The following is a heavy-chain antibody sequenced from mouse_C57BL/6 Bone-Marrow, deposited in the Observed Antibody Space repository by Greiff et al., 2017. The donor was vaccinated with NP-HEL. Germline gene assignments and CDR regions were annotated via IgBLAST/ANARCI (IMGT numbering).Heavy chain of an antibody. CDR3: AMVTGAY. J-gene: IGHJ3*01. CDR2: IYPRSGNN. Sequence: VQLQQSGAELARPGASVKLSCKASGYTFTSYGISWVKQRTGQGLEWIGEIYPRSGNNYYNEKFKGKATLTADKSSSTAYMELRSLTSEDSAVYFCAMVTGAYWGQGTLVTVSA. V-gene: IGHV1-81*01. CDR1: GYTFTSYG. D-gene: IGHD2-2*01.